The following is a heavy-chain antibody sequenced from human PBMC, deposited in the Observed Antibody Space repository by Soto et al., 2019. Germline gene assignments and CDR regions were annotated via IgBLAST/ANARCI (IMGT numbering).Heavy chain of an antibody. D-gene: IGHD2-15*01. CDR3: ARHDRGGGHTPSLQYLQH. J-gene: IGHJ1*01. Sequence: SETLSVTCTVAGGSISSTRYYCGWIRQPPGKGLAWIGSVYYRGSTYSNPYLTSRVPISIDTYRNQFSLKLSSVAAADTAVYYCARHDRGGGHTPSLQYLQHWGVGTLVT. CDR2: VYYRGST. CDR1: GGSISSTRYY. V-gene: IGHV4-39*01.